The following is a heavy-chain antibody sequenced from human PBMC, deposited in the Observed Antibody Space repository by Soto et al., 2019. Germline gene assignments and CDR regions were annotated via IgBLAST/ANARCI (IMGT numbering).Heavy chain of an antibody. CDR3: ARDQNPYYYDSSGYYYDY. CDR2: INGDGSTT. Sequence: PGGSLRLSCAASGFTFNNYWMSWVRQAPGKGLVWVSRINGDGSTTNYADSVKGRFTISRDNAKNTLYLQMNSLRAEDTAVYYCARDQNPYYYDSSGYYYDYWGQGTLVTVSS. V-gene: IGHV3-74*01. J-gene: IGHJ4*02. D-gene: IGHD3-22*01. CDR1: GFTFNNYW.